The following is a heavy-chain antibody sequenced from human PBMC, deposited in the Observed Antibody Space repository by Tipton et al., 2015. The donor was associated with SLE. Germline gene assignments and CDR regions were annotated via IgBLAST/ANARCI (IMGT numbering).Heavy chain of an antibody. D-gene: IGHD3-10*01. Sequence: SLRLSCEASGFMFNMYDMHWVRQAPGKGLEYVSAITSNGGSTYYADSVKGRFTISRDNSKNTLFLQMTTLRPEDTAVYYCVRDSGSLDSWGQGTLVTVSS. V-gene: IGHV3-64*02. J-gene: IGHJ4*02. CDR2: ITSNGGST. CDR3: VRDSGSLDS. CDR1: GFMFNMYD.